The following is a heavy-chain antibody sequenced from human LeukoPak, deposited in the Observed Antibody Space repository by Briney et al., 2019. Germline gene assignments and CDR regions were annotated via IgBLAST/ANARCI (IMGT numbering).Heavy chain of an antibody. D-gene: IGHD3-10*02. CDR3: ARAHLGLFGEFTFRYPAFDY. CDR2: ISSSSSTI. CDR1: GFNFSSYS. V-gene: IGHV3-48*01. Sequence: PGGALRLSCAASGFNFSSYSMNWVRQAPGKGLEWVSYISSSSSTIYYADYVKGRCIISRDNAKNSLYLQMNSLRAEDTAVYSCARAHLGLFGEFTFRYPAFDYWGQGTLVTVSS. J-gene: IGHJ4*02.